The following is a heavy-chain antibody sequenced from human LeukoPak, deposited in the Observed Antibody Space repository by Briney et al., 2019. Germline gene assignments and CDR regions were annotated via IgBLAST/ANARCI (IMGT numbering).Heavy chain of an antibody. CDR1: RGSISTYY. CDR2: VYYSGSA. CDR3: ARHKWDQNWFDP. Sequence: PSETLSLTCTLSRGSISTYYWSWIQQPPGKGLEWIGYVYYSGSATYNPSLKSRVTISVDTSKNQFSLKLTSVIAADTAVYYCARHKWDQNWFDPWGQGTLVTVSP. V-gene: IGHV4-59*01. D-gene: IGHD1-26*01. J-gene: IGHJ5*02.